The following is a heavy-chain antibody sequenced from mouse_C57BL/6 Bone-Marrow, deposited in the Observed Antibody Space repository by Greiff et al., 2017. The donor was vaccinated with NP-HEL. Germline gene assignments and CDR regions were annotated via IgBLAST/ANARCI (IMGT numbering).Heavy chain of an antibody. Sequence: VQLQQSGAELVRPGASVKLSCTASGFNIKDDYMHWVKQRPEQGLEWIGWIDPENGDTEYASKFQGKATITADTSSNTAYLQLSSLTSEDTAVFYCTTLITTVVAQDFNAIDYRGEETSHTVSP. CDR1: GFNIKDDY. CDR2: IDPENGDT. J-gene: IGHJ4*01. V-gene: IGHV14-4*01. CDR3: TTLITTVVAQDFNAIDY. D-gene: IGHD1-1*01.